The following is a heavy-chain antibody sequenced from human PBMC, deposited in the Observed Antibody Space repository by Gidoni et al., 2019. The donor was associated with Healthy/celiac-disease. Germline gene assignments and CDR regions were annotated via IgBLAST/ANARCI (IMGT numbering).Heavy chain of an antibody. CDR3: ARDVEAVAGIDFWFRYFDY. CDR2: IYYSGST. CDR1: GGSISSSSYS. D-gene: IGHD6-19*01. J-gene: IGHJ4*02. Sequence: QLQLQESGPGLVKPSETLSLTCTVSGGSISSSSYSWGWIRQPPGKGLEWIGSIYYSGSTYYNPSLKSRVTISVDTSKNQFSLKLSSVTAADTAVYYCARDVEAVAGIDFWFRYFDYWGQGTLVTVSS. V-gene: IGHV4-39*07.